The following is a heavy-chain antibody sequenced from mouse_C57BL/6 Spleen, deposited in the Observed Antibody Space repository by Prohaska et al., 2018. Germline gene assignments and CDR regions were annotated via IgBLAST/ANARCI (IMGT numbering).Heavy chain of an antibody. V-gene: IGHV1-26*01. J-gene: IGHJ2*01. CDR1: GYTFTDYY. Sequence: LKISCKASGYTFTDYYMNWVKQSHGKSLEWIGAINPNNGGTSYNQKFKGKATLTVDKSSSTAYMVLRSLTSEDSAVYYCAKGSNYVDWGQGTTLTVSS. CDR2: INPNNGGT. CDR3: AKGSNYVD. D-gene: IGHD2-5*01.